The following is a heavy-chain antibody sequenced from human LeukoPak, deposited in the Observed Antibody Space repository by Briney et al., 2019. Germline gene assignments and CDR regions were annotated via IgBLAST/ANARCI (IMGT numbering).Heavy chain of an antibody. CDR1: GFTFSNAW. Sequence: GGSLGLSCAASGFTFSNAWMSWVRQAPGKGLEWVGRIKSKTDGGTTDYAAPVKGRFTISRDDSKNTLYLQMNSLKTEDTAVYYCTTGQKRGPKYSSSWYYFDYWGQGTLVTVSS. V-gene: IGHV3-15*01. CDR3: TTGQKRGPKYSSSWYYFDY. J-gene: IGHJ4*02. D-gene: IGHD6-13*01. CDR2: IKSKTDGGTT.